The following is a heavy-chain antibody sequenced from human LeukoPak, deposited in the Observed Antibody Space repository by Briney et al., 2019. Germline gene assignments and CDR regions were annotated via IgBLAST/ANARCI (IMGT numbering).Heavy chain of an antibody. Sequence: GGSLRLSCAASGFTFSSYSMNWVRQAPGKGLEWVSSISSSSSYIYYADSVKGRFTISRDNAKNSLYLQMNSLRAEDTAVYYCAKARVWGSPVGAFDIWGQGTMVTVSS. J-gene: IGHJ3*02. CDR3: AKARVWGSPVGAFDI. V-gene: IGHV3-21*01. D-gene: IGHD3-16*01. CDR2: ISSSSSYI. CDR1: GFTFSSYS.